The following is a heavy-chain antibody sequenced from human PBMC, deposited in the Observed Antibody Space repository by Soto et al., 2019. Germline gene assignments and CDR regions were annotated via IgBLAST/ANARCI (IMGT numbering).Heavy chain of an antibody. CDR1: GGSFSGYY. J-gene: IGHJ5*02. Sequence: PSETLSLTCAVYGGSFSGYYWSWIRQPPGKGLEWIGEINHSGSTNYNPSLKSRVTISVDTSKNQFSLKLSSVTAADTAAYYCAREIVVVVAAPRTHWFDPWGQGTLVTVSS. CDR3: AREIVVVVAAPRTHWFDP. D-gene: IGHD2-15*01. V-gene: IGHV4-34*01. CDR2: INHSGST.